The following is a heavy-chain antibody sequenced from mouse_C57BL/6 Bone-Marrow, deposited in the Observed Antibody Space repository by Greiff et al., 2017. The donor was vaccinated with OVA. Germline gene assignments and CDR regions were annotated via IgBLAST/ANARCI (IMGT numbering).Heavy chain of an antibody. Sequence: QVQLQQPGTELVKPGASVKLSCKASGYTFTSYWITWVKQRPGQGLEWIGDIYPGSGSTNYNEKFKSKATLTVDTSSSTAYMQLSSLTSEDSAVYYCARRRANWGFDYWGQGTTLTVSS. J-gene: IGHJ2*01. V-gene: IGHV1-55*01. CDR1: GYTFTSYW. CDR3: ARRRANWGFDY. D-gene: IGHD4-1*01. CDR2: IYPGSGST.